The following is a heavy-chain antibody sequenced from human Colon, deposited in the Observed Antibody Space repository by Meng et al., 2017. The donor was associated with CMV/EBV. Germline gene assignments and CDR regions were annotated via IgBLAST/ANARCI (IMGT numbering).Heavy chain of an antibody. Sequence: GGSLRLSCAASGFIFTEAWMSWVRQAPGKGLEWVGRIKSNADGGTRDYAAPVKGRFTISRDDSKNTLYLQMNSLKTEDTAVYYCTTAATVTLGAFDIWGQGTMVTV. CDR3: TTAATVTLGAFDI. D-gene: IGHD4-11*01. J-gene: IGHJ3*02. V-gene: IGHV3-15*01. CDR1: GFIFTEAW. CDR2: IKSNADGGTR.